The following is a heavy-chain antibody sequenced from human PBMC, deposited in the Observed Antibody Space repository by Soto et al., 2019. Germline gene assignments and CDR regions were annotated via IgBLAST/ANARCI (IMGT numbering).Heavy chain of an antibody. CDR2: IYHSGST. Sequence: QLQLQESGSGLVKPSQTLSLTCAVSGGSISSGGYSWSWIRQPPGKGLEWIGYIYHSGSTYYNPPPKGRVTISGARSKTLFSLKLSSVTAADPAVYSCARVPDRWGQGTLVTVSS. CDR1: GGSISSGGYS. CDR3: ARVPDR. V-gene: IGHV4-30-2*01. J-gene: IGHJ5*02. D-gene: IGHD2-2*01.